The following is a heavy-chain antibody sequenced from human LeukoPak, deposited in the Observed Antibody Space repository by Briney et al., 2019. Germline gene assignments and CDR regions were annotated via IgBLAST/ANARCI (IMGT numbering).Heavy chain of an antibody. Sequence: PGGSLRLSCAASGFTFSSYVMSWVRQAPGKGLEWVSAISGSGGSAYYADSVKGRFTISRDNSKNTLYLQMNSLRAEDTAVYYCAKDVVVVVTAVFDYWGQGTLVTVSS. J-gene: IGHJ4*02. V-gene: IGHV3-23*01. CDR2: ISGSGGSA. D-gene: IGHD2-21*02. CDR3: AKDVVVVVTAVFDY. CDR1: GFTFSSYV.